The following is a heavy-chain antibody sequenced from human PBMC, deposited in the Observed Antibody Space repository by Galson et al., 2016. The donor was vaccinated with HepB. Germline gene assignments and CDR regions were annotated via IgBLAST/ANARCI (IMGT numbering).Heavy chain of an antibody. CDR1: GFTFTNYA. V-gene: IGHV3-23*01. CDR2: VSDSGGST. D-gene: IGHD3-10*01. Sequence: SLRLSCAASGFTFTNYAMSWVRQAPEKGLEWVSTVSDSGGSTYYADSVKGRFTISRDNPKNTLYLQMNSLRAEDTAVYYCARESDYNVHSFDYWGQGTLVTVSS. CDR3: ARESDYNVHSFDY. J-gene: IGHJ4*02.